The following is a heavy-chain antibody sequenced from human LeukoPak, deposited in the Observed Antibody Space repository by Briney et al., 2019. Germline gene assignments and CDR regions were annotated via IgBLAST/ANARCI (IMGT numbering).Heavy chain of an antibody. J-gene: IGHJ4*02. D-gene: IGHD3-3*01. Sequence: GGSLRLSCAASGFTFSSYGMHRVRQAPGKGLEWVAIIWYDGSNKYYADSVKGRFTISRDNSKNTLYLQVNSLRAEDTAVYYCARDGSFWRGYPYYFDYWGQGTLVTVSS. CDR2: IWYDGSNK. V-gene: IGHV3-33*01. CDR3: ARDGSFWRGYPYYFDY. CDR1: GFTFSSYG.